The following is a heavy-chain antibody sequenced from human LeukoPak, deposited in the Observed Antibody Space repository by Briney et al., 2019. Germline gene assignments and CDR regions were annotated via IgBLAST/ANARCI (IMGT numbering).Heavy chain of an antibody. V-gene: IGHV4-4*02. D-gene: IGHD5-24*01. CDR3: ARGTEADGTFMFDF. J-gene: IGHJ4*02. Sequence: SETLSLSCAVSGDSMTSNNWWSWVRQPPGKGLEWIGDIYHTGRTNYNPSLKSRVTISVDKSKKQFSLKLDSVTAADTAVYYCARGTEADGTFMFDFWGQGTLVTVSS. CDR1: GDSMTSNNW. CDR2: IYHTGRT.